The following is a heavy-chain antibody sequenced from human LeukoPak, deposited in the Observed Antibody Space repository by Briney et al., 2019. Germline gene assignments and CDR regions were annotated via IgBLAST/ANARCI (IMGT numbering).Heavy chain of an antibody. J-gene: IGHJ4*02. CDR2: MNPNSGNT. CDR1: GYTFTSYD. D-gene: IGHD2-21*01. CDR3: AREADSLDY. Sequence: ASVKVSCKASGYTFTSYDINWVRQATGQGLEWMGWMNPNSGNTNYAQKLQGRVTMTTDTSTSTAYMELRSLRSDDTAVYYCAREADSLDYWGQGTLVTVSS. V-gene: IGHV1-18*01.